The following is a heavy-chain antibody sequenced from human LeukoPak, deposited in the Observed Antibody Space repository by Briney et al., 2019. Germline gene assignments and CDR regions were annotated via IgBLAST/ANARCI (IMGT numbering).Heavy chain of an antibody. Sequence: PGGSLRLSCAASGFTFSSYGMHWVCQAPGKGLEWVAVISYDGSNKYYADSVKGRLTISRDNSKNTLYLQMNSLRAEDMAVYYCAKDIAVAGIYYYYGMDVWGKGTTVTVSS. J-gene: IGHJ6*04. CDR2: ISYDGSNK. CDR3: AKDIAVAGIYYYYGMDV. D-gene: IGHD6-19*01. V-gene: IGHV3-30*18. CDR1: GFTFSSYG.